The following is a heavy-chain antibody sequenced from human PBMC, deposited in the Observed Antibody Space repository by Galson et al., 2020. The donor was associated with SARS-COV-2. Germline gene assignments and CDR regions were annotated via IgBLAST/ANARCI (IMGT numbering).Heavy chain of an antibody. Sequence: SETLSLTCAVSGGSISSSHWWSWVRQPTGKGLEWIGEINHSGSTNYNPSLKSRVTISVDKSKNQFSLKLISVTAADTAVYYCASVLDYYYMDVWGKGTTVTFSS. V-gene: IGHV4-4*02. CDR2: INHSGST. D-gene: IGHD3-10*02. CDR1: GGSISSSHW. CDR3: ASVLDYYYMDV. J-gene: IGHJ6*03.